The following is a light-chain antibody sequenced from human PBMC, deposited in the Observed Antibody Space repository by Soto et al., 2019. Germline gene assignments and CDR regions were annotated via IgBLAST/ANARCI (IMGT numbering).Light chain of an antibody. CDR3: QQRRNWPT. J-gene: IGKJ5*01. Sequence: EIVLTQSPATLSLSPGERATLSCRASQSISFYLTWYHHKPVQAPRLLIYDASNSATGIPARFSGSGYGTDFTLSISSLESEDVAGYYCQQRRNWPTVGQGTRLEIK. CDR2: DAS. V-gene: IGKV3-11*01. CDR1: QSISFY.